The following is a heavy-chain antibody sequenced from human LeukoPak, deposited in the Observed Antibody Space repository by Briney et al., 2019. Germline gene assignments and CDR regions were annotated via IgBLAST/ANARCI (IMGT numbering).Heavy chain of an antibody. CDR3: AKVPWVGTIT. V-gene: IGHV3-23*01. Sequence: PGGSLRLSCAGSGFTLSYYAMNWVRQAPGEGLGWLSAISGSDGHTFYADSVKGRFTLSRDNSKNTLYLQMNNLRADDTAIYYCAKVPWVGTITWGQGTLVIVSS. CDR2: ISGSDGHT. D-gene: IGHD1-26*01. CDR1: GFTLSYYA. J-gene: IGHJ4*02.